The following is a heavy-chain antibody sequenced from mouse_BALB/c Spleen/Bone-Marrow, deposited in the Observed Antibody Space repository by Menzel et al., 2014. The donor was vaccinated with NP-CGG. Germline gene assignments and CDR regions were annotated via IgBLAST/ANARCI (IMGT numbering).Heavy chain of an antibody. Sequence: EVQGVESGGGLVQPGGSRKLSCAASGFTFSSFGMHWVRQAPEKGLEWVAYISSGSSTIYYADTVKGRFTISRDNPKXTLFLQMTSLRSEDTAMYYCARDVPLYDVGYFDYWGQGTTLTVSS. D-gene: IGHD2-14*01. CDR1: GFTFSSFG. V-gene: IGHV5-17*02. CDR3: ARDVPLYDVGYFDY. J-gene: IGHJ2*01. CDR2: ISSGSSTI.